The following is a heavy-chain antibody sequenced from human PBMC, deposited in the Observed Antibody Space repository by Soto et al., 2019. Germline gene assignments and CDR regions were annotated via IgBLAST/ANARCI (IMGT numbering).Heavy chain of an antibody. CDR1: GGTFSSYA. J-gene: IGHJ4*02. V-gene: IGHV1-69*13. CDR3: ARRDYYDSSGYSDLYFDY. D-gene: IGHD3-22*01. CDR2: IIPIFGTA. Sequence: GASVKVSCKASGGTFSSYAISWVRQAPGQGLEWMGGIIPIFGTANYAQKFQGRVTITADESTSTAYMELSSLRSEDTAVYYCARRDYYDSSGYSDLYFDYWGQGTLVTVSS.